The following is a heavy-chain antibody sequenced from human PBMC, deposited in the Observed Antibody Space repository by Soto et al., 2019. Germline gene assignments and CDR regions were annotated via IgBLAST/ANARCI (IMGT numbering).Heavy chain of an antibody. V-gene: IGHV1-8*01. Sequence: QVQLVQSGAEVKQPGASVKVSCRTSGYTLTNYDISWVRQATGQGLEWMGWMNPDSANTGYAQKFQGRVTMTRDISISTAYMELNSLTSEDTAIYYCARAIRDQLLSDYWGQGSLLVVSS. CDR2: MNPDSANT. D-gene: IGHD1-26*01. CDR3: ARAIRDQLLSDY. CDR1: GYTLTNYD. J-gene: IGHJ4*02.